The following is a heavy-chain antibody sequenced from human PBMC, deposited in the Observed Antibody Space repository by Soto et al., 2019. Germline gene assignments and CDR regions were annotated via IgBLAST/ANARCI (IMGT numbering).Heavy chain of an antibody. D-gene: IGHD4-17*01. J-gene: IGHJ6*03. CDR2: SNPNSGRT. Sequence: QVQLVQSGAEVKKPGASVKVSCKASGYAFSQFYIHWMRQAPGQGLEWMGWSNPNSGRTKFAQNFQGWVTMTRDRAIKTVSMELSGLRSDATAVYYCERESGCTTATLDYYYFYMDVWGKGTTVTVSS. CDR3: ERESGCTTATLDYYYFYMDV. V-gene: IGHV1-2*04. CDR1: GYAFSQFY.